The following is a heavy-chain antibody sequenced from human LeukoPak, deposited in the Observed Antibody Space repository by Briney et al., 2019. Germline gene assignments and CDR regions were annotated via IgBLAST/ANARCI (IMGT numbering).Heavy chain of an antibody. CDR1: GGSISSSSYY. Sequence: SETLSLTCTVSGGSISSSSYYWGWIRQPPGKGLEWIGSIYYSGSTYYNPSLKSRVTISVDTSKNQFSLKLSSVTAADTAVYYCARQARRITIFGGHYYGMDVWGQGTTVTVSS. CDR3: ARQARRITIFGGHYYGMDV. CDR2: IYYSGST. D-gene: IGHD3-3*01. V-gene: IGHV4-39*01. J-gene: IGHJ6*02.